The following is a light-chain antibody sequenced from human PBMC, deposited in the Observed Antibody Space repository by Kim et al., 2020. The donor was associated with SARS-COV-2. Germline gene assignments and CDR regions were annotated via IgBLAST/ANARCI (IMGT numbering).Light chain of an antibody. Sequence: GASVMHPCSLSSGHSCCSSAWHHQHPVKGPRYLMKLIRDGSYIKGDGILARFAGSSSGTERYLTISSLQSDDEAEYFCPTWGAGSVFGGGTQLTVL. J-gene: IGLJ3*02. CDR1: SGHSCCS. CDR2: LIRDGSY. V-gene: IGLV4-69*01. CDR3: PTWGAGSV.